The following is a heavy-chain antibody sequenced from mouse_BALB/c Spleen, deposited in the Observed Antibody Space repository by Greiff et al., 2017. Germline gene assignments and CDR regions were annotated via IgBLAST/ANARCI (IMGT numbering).Heavy chain of an antibody. Sequence: QVQLQQSGPGLVAPSQSLSITCTVSGFSLTSYGVHWVRQPPGKGLEWLGVIWAGGSTNYNSALMSRLSISKDNSKSQVFLKMNSLQTDDTAMYYCARANPYHTLFADWGQGTLVTVSA. J-gene: IGHJ3*01. V-gene: IGHV2-9*02. CDR1: GFSLTSYG. CDR3: ARANPYHTLFAD. CDR2: IWAGGST. D-gene: IGHD4-1*01.